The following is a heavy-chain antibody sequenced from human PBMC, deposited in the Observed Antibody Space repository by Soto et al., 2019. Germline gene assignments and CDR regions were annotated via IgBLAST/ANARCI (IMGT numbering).Heavy chain of an antibody. Sequence: VQLQESGPGLVKPSETLSLTCSVSGGSIGLYYWTWIRQPPGKGLEWIGNIRYTGNTNYNTSLKSRVTISADTSKNQFTLKLDSMTAANTAVYYCAREEPESYRYGGPVDSYGFEVWGQGTTVAASS. CDR3: AREEPESYRYGGPVDSYGFEV. J-gene: IGHJ6*02. CDR1: GGSIGLYY. D-gene: IGHD5-18*01. CDR2: IRYTGNT. V-gene: IGHV4-59*01.